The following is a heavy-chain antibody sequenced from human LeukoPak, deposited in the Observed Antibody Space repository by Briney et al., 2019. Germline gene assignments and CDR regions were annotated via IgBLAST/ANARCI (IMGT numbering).Heavy chain of an antibody. CDR3: ARVLGAAAPGYYYYYGMDV. CDR1: GGSISSSNW. V-gene: IGHV4-4*02. CDR2: IYHSGST. J-gene: IGHJ6*04. D-gene: IGHD6-13*01. Sequence: PSETLSLTCAVSGGSISSSNWWSWVRQPPGKGLEWIGEIYHSGSTNYNPSLKSRVTISVDKSKNQFSLKLSSVTAAGTAVYYCARVLGAAAPGYYYYYGMDVWGKGTTVTVSS.